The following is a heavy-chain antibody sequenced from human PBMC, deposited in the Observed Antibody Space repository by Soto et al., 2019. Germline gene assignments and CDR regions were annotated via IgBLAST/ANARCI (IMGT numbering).Heavy chain of an antibody. V-gene: IGHV1-3*01. Sequence: ASVKVSCKASGYTFTSYAMHWVRQAPGQRLERMGWINAGNGNTKYSQKFQGRVTITRDTSASTAYMELSSLRSEDTAVYYCARSLNIVAAKTYYFDYWGQGTPVTVSS. J-gene: IGHJ4*02. CDR3: ARSLNIVAAKTYYFDY. D-gene: IGHD2-15*01. CDR1: GYTFTSYA. CDR2: INAGNGNT.